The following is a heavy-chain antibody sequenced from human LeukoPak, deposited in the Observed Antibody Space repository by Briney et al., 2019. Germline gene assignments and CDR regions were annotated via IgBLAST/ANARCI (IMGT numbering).Heavy chain of an antibody. V-gene: IGHV1-69*05. CDR1: GGTFSSYA. J-gene: IGHJ6*03. D-gene: IGHD2-2*01. CDR3: ARTRRGYCSSTSCATYYYYYYMDV. CDR2: IIPIFGTA. Sequence: SVKVSCKASGGTFSSYAISWVRQAPGQGLEWMGGIIPIFGTANYAQKFQGRVTITTDESTSTAYMELSSLRSEDTAVYYCARTRRGYCSSTSCATYYYYYYMDVWGKGTTVTVSS.